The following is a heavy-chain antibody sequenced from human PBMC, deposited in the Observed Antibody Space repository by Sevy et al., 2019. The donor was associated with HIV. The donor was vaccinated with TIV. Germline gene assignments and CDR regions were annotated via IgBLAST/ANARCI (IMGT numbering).Heavy chain of an antibody. CDR1: GGTFSSYA. V-gene: IGHV1-69*13. D-gene: IGHD6-13*01. Sequence: ASVKVSCKASGGTFSSYAISWVRQAPGQGLEWMGGIIPIFGTANYAQKFQGRVTITADESTRTAYMELSSLRSEDTAVYYCAAGTERNWFDPWGQGTLVTVSS. CDR2: IIPIFGTA. CDR3: AAGTERNWFDP. J-gene: IGHJ5*02.